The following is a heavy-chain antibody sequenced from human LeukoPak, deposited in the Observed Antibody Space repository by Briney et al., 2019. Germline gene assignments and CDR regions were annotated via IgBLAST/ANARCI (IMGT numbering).Heavy chain of an antibody. Sequence: GGSLRLSCAASGFTFSSYGMHWVRQAPGKGLEWVAFIRYDGSNKYYADSVKGRFTISRDNSKNTLYLQMNSLRAEDMAVYYCAKLYYYDSSGYPGAFDIWGQGTMVTVSS. J-gene: IGHJ3*02. CDR2: IRYDGSNK. CDR3: AKLYYYDSSGYPGAFDI. CDR1: GFTFSSYG. D-gene: IGHD3-22*01. V-gene: IGHV3-30*02.